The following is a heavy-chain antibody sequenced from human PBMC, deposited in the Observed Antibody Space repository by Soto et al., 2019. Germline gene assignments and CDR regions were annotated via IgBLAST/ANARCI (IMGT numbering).Heavy chain of an antibody. Sequence: EVQLLESGGGLVQPGGSLRLSCAASGFTFSNFDMSWVRQAPGKGLEWVSGISTSGGTTYYADSVKGRFTSSRDNSKNTLYQQMTSLRAEDTAVYYCATGTAAPAHWGQGTLVTVSS. D-gene: IGHD6-13*01. CDR1: GFTFSNFD. CDR3: ATGTAAPAH. CDR2: ISTSGGTT. J-gene: IGHJ1*01. V-gene: IGHV3-23*01.